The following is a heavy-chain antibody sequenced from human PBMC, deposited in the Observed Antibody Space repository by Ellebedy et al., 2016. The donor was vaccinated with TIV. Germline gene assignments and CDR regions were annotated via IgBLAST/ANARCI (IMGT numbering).Heavy chain of an antibody. CDR3: AKGRGGGSDSSAPRYYFDY. D-gene: IGHD3-22*01. J-gene: IGHJ4*02. CDR1: GFTFNNYA. CDR2: ISHTGTRT. Sequence: PGGSLRLSCAASGFTFNNYAMSWVRQAPGKGLEWVSTISHTGTRTYYTDSVEGRFIISRDTSRKTLYLQMNGLRVEDTAIYYCAKGRGGGSDSSAPRYYFDYWGLGTLVTVSS. V-gene: IGHV3-23*01.